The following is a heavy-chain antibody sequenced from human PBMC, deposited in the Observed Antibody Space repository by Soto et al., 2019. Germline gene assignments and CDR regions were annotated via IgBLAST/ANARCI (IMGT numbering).Heavy chain of an antibody. J-gene: IGHJ4*02. CDR3: AHLNTRGSYFDY. Sequence: SGPTLVNPPHTLTLTYTFSGFSLNTRQVGVGWIRQPPGKPLEWLAHVYWNDDEHYSLSLKRRLTLSKDTSKSHVVLTMTNMDPVDTATYYCAHLNTRGSYFDYWGQGALVTVSS. V-gene: IGHV2-5*01. CDR2: VYWNDDE. CDR1: GFSLNTRQVG.